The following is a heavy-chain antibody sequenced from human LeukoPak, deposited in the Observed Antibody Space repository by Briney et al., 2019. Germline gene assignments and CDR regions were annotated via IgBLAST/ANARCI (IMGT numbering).Heavy chain of an antibody. D-gene: IGHD1-7*01. CDR3: AREGITGTTVRFDP. Sequence: ASVKVSRKASGGTFSSYAISWVRQAPGRGLEWMGGIIPIFGTANYAQKFQGRVTITTDESTSTAYMELSSLRSEDTAVYYCAREGITGTTVRFDPWGQGTLVTVSS. CDR2: IIPIFGTA. J-gene: IGHJ5*02. V-gene: IGHV1-69*05. CDR1: GGTFSSYA.